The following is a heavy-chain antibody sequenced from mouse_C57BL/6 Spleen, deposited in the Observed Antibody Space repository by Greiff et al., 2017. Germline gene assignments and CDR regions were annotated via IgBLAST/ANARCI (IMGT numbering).Heavy chain of an antibody. J-gene: IGHJ3*01. D-gene: IGHD2-3*01. Sequence: QVQLQQSGPELVKPGASVKISCKASGYAFSSSWMNWVKQRPGKGLEWIGRIYPGDGDTNYNGKFKGKATLTADKSSSTAYMQLSSLTSEDSAVYFCARSSDGYVAYWGQGTLVTVSA. CDR3: ARSSDGYVAY. V-gene: IGHV1-82*01. CDR2: IYPGDGDT. CDR1: GYAFSSSW.